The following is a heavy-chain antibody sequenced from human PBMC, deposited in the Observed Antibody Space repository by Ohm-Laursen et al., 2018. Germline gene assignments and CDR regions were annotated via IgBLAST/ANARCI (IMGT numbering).Heavy chain of an antibody. Sequence: SDTLSFPSTFPSVSISSYYWTWIRQPPGKGLEWIGYIYYSGSTNYSPSLRSRVTISLDTSKNQFSLKLSSVTAADTAVYYCARELAYYDSSGLDAFDIWGQGTMVTVSS. D-gene: IGHD3-22*01. CDR2: IYYSGST. CDR3: ARELAYYDSSGLDAFDI. V-gene: IGHV4-59*01. CDR1: SVSISSYY. J-gene: IGHJ3*02.